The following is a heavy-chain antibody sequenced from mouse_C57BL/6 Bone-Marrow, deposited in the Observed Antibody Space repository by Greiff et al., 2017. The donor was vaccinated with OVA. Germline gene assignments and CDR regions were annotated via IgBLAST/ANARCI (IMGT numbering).Heavy chain of an antibody. Sequence: EVKLEESGEGLVKPGGSLKLSCAASGFTFSSYAMSWVRQTPEKRLEWVAYISSGGDYIYYADTVKGRFTISRDNARNTLYLQMSSLKSEDTAMYYCTRAYSPYAMDYWGQGTSVTVSS. CDR3: TRAYSPYAMDY. V-gene: IGHV5-9-1*02. J-gene: IGHJ4*01. CDR1: GFTFSSYA. D-gene: IGHD2-12*01. CDR2: ISSGGDYI.